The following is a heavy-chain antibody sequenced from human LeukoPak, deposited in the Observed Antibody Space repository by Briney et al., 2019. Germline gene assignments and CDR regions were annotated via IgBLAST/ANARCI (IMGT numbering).Heavy chain of an antibody. CDR3: ARFSDDGYYALDY. D-gene: IGHD4-17*01. J-gene: IGHJ4*02. CDR1: GFTVSSNY. Sequence: GGSLRLSCAASGFTVSSNYMTWVRQAPGKGLEWVSVIYSGGRAYYADSVKGRFTISRDNSKNTLYLQMNSLRAEDTAVYYCARFSDDGYYALDYWGQGTLVTVSS. V-gene: IGHV3-53*01. CDR2: IYSGGRA.